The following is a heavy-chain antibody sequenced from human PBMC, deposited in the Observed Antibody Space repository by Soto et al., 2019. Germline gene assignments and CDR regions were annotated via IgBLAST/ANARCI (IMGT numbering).Heavy chain of an antibody. CDR3: ARESYDFWSGQRSAYYYYYYMDD. CDR1: GCTFSSYS. D-gene: IGHD3-3*01. J-gene: IGHJ6*03. Sequence: EVQLVESGGGLVKPGGCLRLSCAASGCTFSSYSMNWVRQAPGKGLEWVSSISSSSSYIYYADSVKGRFTISRDNAKNSLYLQMNSLRAEDTAVYYCARESYDFWSGQRSAYYYYYYMDDWGKGTTVTVSS. V-gene: IGHV3-21*01. CDR2: ISSSSSYI.